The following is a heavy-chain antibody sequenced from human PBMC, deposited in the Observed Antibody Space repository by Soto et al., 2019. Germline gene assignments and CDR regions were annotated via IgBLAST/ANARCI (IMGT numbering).Heavy chain of an antibody. J-gene: IGHJ4*02. CDR2: ISKSGGDT. D-gene: IGHD3-22*01. CDR1: GFTFTKYA. CDR3: AKETYSSGWYF. V-gene: IGHV3-23*01. Sequence: GGSLRLSCAAAGFTFTKYAMTWFRQAPGKGLEWVSSISKSGGDTYYADSVKGRFTISRDNSKNTLYLQMNGLRAEDTALYFWAKETYSSGWYFWGQGTLVPVSS.